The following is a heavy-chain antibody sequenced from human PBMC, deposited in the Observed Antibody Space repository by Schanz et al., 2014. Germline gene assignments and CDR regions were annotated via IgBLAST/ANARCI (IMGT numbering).Heavy chain of an antibody. CDR2: IVGSGDST. CDR1: GFTFSSYA. J-gene: IGHJ4*02. Sequence: EVQLVESGGGLVQPGGSLRLSCAASGFTFSSYAMSWVRQAPGKGLEWVSHIVGSGDSTYYADSVKGRFTVSRDNAKSTLFLQMDSLRPEDTAIYYCAKEWSPSFWGQGTLVTVSS. CDR3: AKEWSPSF. V-gene: IGHV3-23*04. D-gene: IGHD1-26*01.